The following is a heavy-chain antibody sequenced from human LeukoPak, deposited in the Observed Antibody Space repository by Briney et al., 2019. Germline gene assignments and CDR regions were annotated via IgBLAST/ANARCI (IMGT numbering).Heavy chain of an antibody. CDR1: GGSFSGYY. CDR3: ARETLYYYDSSGSEVFDY. J-gene: IGHJ4*02. V-gene: IGHV4-34*01. CDR2: INHSGST. D-gene: IGHD3-22*01. Sequence: SETLSLTCAVYGGSFSGYYWSWIRQPPGKGLEWIGEINHSGSTNYNPSLKSRVTISVDTSKNQFSLKLSSVTAADTAVYYCARETLYYYDSSGSEVFDYWGQGTLVTVSS.